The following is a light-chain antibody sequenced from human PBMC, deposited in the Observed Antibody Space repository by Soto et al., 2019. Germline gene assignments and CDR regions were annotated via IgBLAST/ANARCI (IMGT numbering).Light chain of an antibody. Sequence: DIQMTQSPSTLSASIGDIVTITCRASESIRTWLAWYQHKPGKAPKFLIYDASSLESGVPSRFSGSGSGTEFTLTISNLQPDDCATYFCQQYNNYPRTFGQGTTVEIK. CDR1: ESIRTW. CDR2: DAS. CDR3: QQYNNYPRT. J-gene: IGKJ1*01. V-gene: IGKV1-5*01.